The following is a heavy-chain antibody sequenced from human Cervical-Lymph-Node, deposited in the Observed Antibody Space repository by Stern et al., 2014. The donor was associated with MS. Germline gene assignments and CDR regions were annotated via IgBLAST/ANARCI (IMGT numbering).Heavy chain of an antibody. D-gene: IGHD1-26*01. V-gene: IGHV4-59*01. CDR2: IYYSGST. J-gene: IGHJ4*02. Sequence: QVQLQESGPGLVKPSETLSLTCTVSGGPISSYYWSWIRQPPGKGLEWIGYIYYSGSTNYNPSLKSRVTISVDTSKNQFSLKLSSVTAADTAVYYCAASGSYGSIDYWGQGTLVTVSS. CDR1: GGPISSYY. CDR3: AASGSYGSIDY.